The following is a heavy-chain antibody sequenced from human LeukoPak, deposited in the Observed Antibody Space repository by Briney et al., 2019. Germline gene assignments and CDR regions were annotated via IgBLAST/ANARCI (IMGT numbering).Heavy chain of an antibody. CDR3: ARENGYKVFDY. Sequence: GGSLRLSCAASGFTVSSSYMIWVRQAPGKGLEWVSVIYSGGYTYYADSVKGRFTISRDHSKNTLYLQMDSLRAEDTAVYYCARENGYKVFDYWGQGTLVAVSS. J-gene: IGHJ4*02. V-gene: IGHV3-53*01. D-gene: IGHD5-24*01. CDR2: IYSGGYT. CDR1: GFTVSSSY.